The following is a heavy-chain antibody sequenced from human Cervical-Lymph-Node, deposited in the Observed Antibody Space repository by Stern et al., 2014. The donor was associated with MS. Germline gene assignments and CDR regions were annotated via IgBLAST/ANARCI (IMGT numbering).Heavy chain of an antibody. V-gene: IGHV2-5*02. J-gene: IGHJ4*02. D-gene: IGHD3-16*01. Sequence: QVTLRESGPALVKPTQTLTLTCTFSGFSLSTSGLGVGWIRQPPGEALEWLAYIYWDDQKRYSPSLKSRLTITKDTSKNQVVLTLTNVDPVDTATYYCAHRTGGPFDYWGQGTLVTVSS. CDR1: GFSLSTSGLG. CDR2: IYWDDQK. CDR3: AHRTGGPFDY.